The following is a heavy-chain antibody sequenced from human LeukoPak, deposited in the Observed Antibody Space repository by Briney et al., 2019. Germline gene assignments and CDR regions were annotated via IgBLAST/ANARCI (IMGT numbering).Heavy chain of an antibody. Sequence: PSETLSLTCAVYGGSFSGYYWSWIRQPPGKGLEWIGEINHSGSTNYNPSLKSRVTISVDTSKNQFSLKLSSVTAADTAVYYCARDASFTNYDILTGYVRWFDPWGQGTLVTVSS. CDR2: INHSGST. CDR3: ARDASFTNYDILTGYVRWFDP. V-gene: IGHV4-34*01. J-gene: IGHJ5*02. D-gene: IGHD3-9*01. CDR1: GGSFSGYY.